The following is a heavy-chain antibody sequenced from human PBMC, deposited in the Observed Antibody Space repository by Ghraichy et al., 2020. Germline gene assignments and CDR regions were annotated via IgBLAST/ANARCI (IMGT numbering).Heavy chain of an antibody. CDR2: INPNSGGT. D-gene: IGHD6-13*01. CDR1: GYTFTGYY. J-gene: IGHJ6*02. Sequence: ASVKVSCKASGYTFTGYYMHWVRQAPGQGLEWMGRINPNSGGTNYAQKFQGRVTMTRDTSISTAYMELSRLRSDDTAVYYCAREGGQQLVRGGYYYYGMDVWGQGTTVTVSS. CDR3: AREGGQQLVRGGYYYYGMDV. V-gene: IGHV1-2*06.